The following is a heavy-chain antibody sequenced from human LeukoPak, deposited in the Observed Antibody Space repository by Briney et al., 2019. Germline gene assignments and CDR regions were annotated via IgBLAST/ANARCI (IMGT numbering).Heavy chain of an antibody. D-gene: IGHD6-13*01. V-gene: IGHV3-74*01. CDR1: GFTFSSYW. CDR2: INSDGSST. J-gene: IGHJ4*02. CDR3: ARDSGYSNSWSNFDY. Sequence: GGSLRLSCAASGFTFSSYWMHWVRQAPGKGLVWVSRINSDGSSTSYADSVKGRFTISRDNAKNTLYLQMNSLRAEDTAVYYCARDSGYSNSWSNFDYWGQGTLVTVSS.